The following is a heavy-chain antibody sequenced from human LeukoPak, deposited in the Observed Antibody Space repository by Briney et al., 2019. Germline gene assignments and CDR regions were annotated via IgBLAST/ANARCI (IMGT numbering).Heavy chain of an antibody. CDR2: IYHSGST. J-gene: IGHJ4*02. CDR3: AKDGFSISWVYYFDY. Sequence: SETLSLTCTVSGGSISSGGYYWSWIRQPPGKGLEWIGYIYHSGSTYYNPSLKSRVTISVDRSKNQFSLKLSSVTAADTAVYYCAKDGFSISWVYYFDYWGQGTLVTVSS. D-gene: IGHD5-12*01. V-gene: IGHV4-30-2*01. CDR1: GGSISSGGYY.